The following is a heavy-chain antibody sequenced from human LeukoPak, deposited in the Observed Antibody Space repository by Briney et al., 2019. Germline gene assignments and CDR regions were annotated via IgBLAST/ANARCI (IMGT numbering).Heavy chain of an antibody. V-gene: IGHV3-43*02. D-gene: IGHD3-10*01. CDR1: GFTFDNYA. CDR3: AKGSGTYHDYYFDY. J-gene: IGHJ4*02. Sequence: GGSLRLSCAASGFTFDNYAMHWVRQAPGKGLEWVSLISGDGGTTYYTDSVKGRFTISRDSSKNSLYLQMYSLRSEDTALYYCAKGSGTYHDYYFDYWGQGALVTVSS. CDR2: ISGDGGTT.